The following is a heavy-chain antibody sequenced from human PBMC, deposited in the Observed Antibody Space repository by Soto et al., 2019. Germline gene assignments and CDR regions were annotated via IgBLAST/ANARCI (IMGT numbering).Heavy chain of an antibody. CDR3: ARELTGDVGYYYYGMDV. CDR1: GFTFSDYY. D-gene: IGHD7-27*01. J-gene: IGHJ6*02. CDR2: ISSSGSTI. Sequence: GGSLRLSCAASGFTFSDYYMSWIRQAPGKGLEWVSYISSSGSTIYYADSVKGRFTISRDNAKNSLYLQMNSLRAEDAAVYYCARELTGDVGYYYYGMDVWGQGTAVTVSS. V-gene: IGHV3-11*01.